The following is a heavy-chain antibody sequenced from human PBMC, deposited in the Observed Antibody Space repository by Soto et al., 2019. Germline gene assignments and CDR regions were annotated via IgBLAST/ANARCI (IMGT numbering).Heavy chain of an antibody. CDR2: IYPGDSDT. Sequence: LKISCKGSGYSFTSYWIGWVRQMPGKGLEWMGIIYPGDSDTRYSPSFQGQVTISADKSISTAYLQWSSLKASDTAMYYCARRRRITMVRGPAGWFDPWGQGTLVTVSS. V-gene: IGHV5-51*01. CDR3: ARRRRITMVRGPAGWFDP. J-gene: IGHJ5*02. CDR1: GYSFTSYW. D-gene: IGHD3-10*01.